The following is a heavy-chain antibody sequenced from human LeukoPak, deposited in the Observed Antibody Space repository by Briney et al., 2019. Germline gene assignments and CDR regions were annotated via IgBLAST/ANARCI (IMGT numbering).Heavy chain of an antibody. V-gene: IGHV3-9*01. CDR1: GFTLDDYA. Sequence: PGRSLRLSCAASGFTLDDYAMHWVRQAPGKGLEWVSGISWNSGSIGYADSVKGRFTISRDNAKNSLYLQMNSLRAEDTALYYCARAQSCELLPGDAFDIWGQGTIVTVPS. CDR2: ISWNSGSI. CDR3: ARAQSCELLPGDAFDI. J-gene: IGHJ3*02. D-gene: IGHD1-26*01.